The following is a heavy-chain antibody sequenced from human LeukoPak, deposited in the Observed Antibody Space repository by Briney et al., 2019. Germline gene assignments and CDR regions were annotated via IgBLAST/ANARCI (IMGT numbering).Heavy chain of an antibody. CDR2: INPSGGST. V-gene: IGHV1-46*03. Sequence: ASVKVSCKASGYTFTSYYMHWVRQAPGQGLEWMGIINPSGGSTSCAQKFQGRVTMTRDTSTSTVYMELSSLRSEDTAVYYCARDRSSGYEFDYWGQGTLVTVSS. CDR3: ARDRSSGYEFDY. J-gene: IGHJ4*02. CDR1: GYTFTSYY. D-gene: IGHD5-12*01.